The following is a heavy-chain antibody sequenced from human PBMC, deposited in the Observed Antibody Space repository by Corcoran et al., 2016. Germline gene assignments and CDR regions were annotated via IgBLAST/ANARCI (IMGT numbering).Heavy chain of an antibody. CDR2: TYYRSKWYK. J-gene: IGHJ4*02. CDR3: ASSLGYSSGWLFDY. V-gene: IGHV6-1*01. Sequence: QVQLQQSDPGLVKPSQTLSLTCAISGDSVSSNSAALNWFRQSPSRGLEWLGRTYYRSKWYKDYAVSVKSRITTNPDTSKNQFSLQLNVVPPEDTAVDYCASSLGYSSGWLFDYWGQGTLVTVSS. D-gene: IGHD6-19*01. CDR1: GDSVSSNSAA.